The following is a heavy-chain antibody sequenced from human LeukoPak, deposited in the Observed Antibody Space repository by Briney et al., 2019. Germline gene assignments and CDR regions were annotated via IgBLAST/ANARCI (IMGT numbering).Heavy chain of an antibody. CDR2: ISSGVNT. D-gene: IGHD1-26*01. Sequence: SETLSLTCTVSGASISTGLYYWNWIRQPAGKGLEWIGRISSGVNTNYNPSLKSRVTISIHTSKKQLSLKLSSVTAADTAVYYCARVSSGRIFDYWGQGTLVTVSS. V-gene: IGHV4-61*02. J-gene: IGHJ4*02. CDR1: GASISTGLYY. CDR3: ARVSSGRIFDY.